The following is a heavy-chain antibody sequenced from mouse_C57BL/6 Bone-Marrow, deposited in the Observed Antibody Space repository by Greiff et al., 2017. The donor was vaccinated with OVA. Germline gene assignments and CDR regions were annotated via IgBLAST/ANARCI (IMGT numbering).Heavy chain of an antibody. CDR2: INPNNGGT. Sequence: EVQLQQSGPELVKPGASVKMSCKASGYTFTDYNMHWVKQSHGKSLEWIGYINPNNGGTSYNQKFKGKATLTVNKSSSTAYMELRSLTSEDSAVYYGARRSYSNYGFAYWGQGTLVTVSA. CDR3: ARRSYSNYGFAY. V-gene: IGHV1-22*01. J-gene: IGHJ3*01. CDR1: GYTFTDYN. D-gene: IGHD2-5*01.